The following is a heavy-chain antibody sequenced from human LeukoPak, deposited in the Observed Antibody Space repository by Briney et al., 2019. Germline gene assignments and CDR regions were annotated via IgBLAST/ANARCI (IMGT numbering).Heavy chain of an antibody. Sequence: TSETLSLTCAVYGGSFSGYYWSWIRQPPGKGLKWIGYIYYSGSTNYNPSLKSRVTISVDTSKNQFSLKLSSVTAADTAVYYCARAYGDYGYYYGMDVWGQGTTVTVSS. CDR1: GGSFSGYY. CDR3: ARAYGDYGYYYGMDV. V-gene: IGHV4-59*01. J-gene: IGHJ6*02. D-gene: IGHD4-17*01. CDR2: IYYSGST.